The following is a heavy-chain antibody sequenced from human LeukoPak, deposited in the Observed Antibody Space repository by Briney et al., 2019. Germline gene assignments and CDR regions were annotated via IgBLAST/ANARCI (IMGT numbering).Heavy chain of an antibody. CDR2: ISGSGGST. CDR1: GFTFSSYA. D-gene: IGHD6-13*01. Sequence: GGSLRPSCAASGFTFSSYAMSWVRQAPGKGLEWVSGISGSGGSTYYADSVKGRFTISRDNSKNRLYLQMNSLRAEDTAVYYCARDPYSSSWSYGMDVWGQGTAVTVSS. CDR3: ARDPYSSSWSYGMDV. V-gene: IGHV3-23*01. J-gene: IGHJ6*02.